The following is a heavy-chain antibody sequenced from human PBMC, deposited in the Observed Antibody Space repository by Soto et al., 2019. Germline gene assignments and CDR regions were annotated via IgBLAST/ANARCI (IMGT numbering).Heavy chain of an antibody. CDR3: AKEYRGVVGATRTFDY. D-gene: IGHD1-26*01. CDR2: ISGSGGST. V-gene: IGHV3-23*01. J-gene: IGHJ4*02. CDR1: GLTFSSYA. Sequence: GGSLRLSCAASGLTFSSYAMSWVRQAPGKGLEWVSAISGSGGSTYYADSVKGRFTISRDNSKNTLYLQMNSLRAEDAAVYYCAKEYRGVVGATRTFDYWGQGTLVTVSS.